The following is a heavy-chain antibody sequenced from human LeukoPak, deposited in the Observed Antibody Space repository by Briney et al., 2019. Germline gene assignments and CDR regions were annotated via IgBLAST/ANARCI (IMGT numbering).Heavy chain of an antibody. CDR3: ARGPF. CDR1: GFMFRRAW. CDR2: INEDGSET. V-gene: IGHV3-7*01. J-gene: IGHJ3*01. Sequence: GGSLRLSCAASGFMFRRAWMSWVRQAPGKGLEGVANINEDGSETNVVESVRGRFTISRDNAKNSLDLQMNSLRAEDTAVYYCARGPFWGQGTMVTVSS.